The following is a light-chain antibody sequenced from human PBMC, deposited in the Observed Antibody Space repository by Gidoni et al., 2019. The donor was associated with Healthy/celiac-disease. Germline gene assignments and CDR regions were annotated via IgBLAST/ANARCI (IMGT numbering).Light chain of an antibody. Sequence: EIVLTQSPATLSLSPGERATLSCSASQRVSSYLAWYQQQPGQAPRLLIYDASNRATGIPARVSCIGSGTDFTLTSSSLEPEDFAVYYCQQRSNWPPTITFGQGTRLEIK. V-gene: IGKV3-11*01. CDR3: QQRSNWPPTIT. CDR2: DAS. CDR1: QRVSSY. J-gene: IGKJ5*01.